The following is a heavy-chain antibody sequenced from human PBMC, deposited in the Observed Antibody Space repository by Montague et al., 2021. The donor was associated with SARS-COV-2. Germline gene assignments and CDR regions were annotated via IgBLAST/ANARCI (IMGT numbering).Heavy chain of an antibody. J-gene: IGHJ5*02. Sequence: SETLSLTCTVSGDSVSSGAYYWSWIRQPPGKGLEWIAYIYYSGNTYTKYNPSLESRVSISVDTSKNQFSLKLTSGSAADTAVYYCAREYFDSSGLVWIDPWGQGTQVIVSS. V-gene: IGHV4-61*08. D-gene: IGHD3-22*01. CDR3: AREYFDSSGLVWIDP. CDR2: IYYSGNTYT. CDR1: GDSVSSGAYY.